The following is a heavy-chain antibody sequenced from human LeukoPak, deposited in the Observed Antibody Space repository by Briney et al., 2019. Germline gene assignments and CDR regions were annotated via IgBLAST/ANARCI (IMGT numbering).Heavy chain of an antibody. J-gene: IGHJ3*02. V-gene: IGHV4-34*01. CDR1: GGSFSGHY. CDR3: ARGGYSYGYGGKGEAFDI. D-gene: IGHD5-18*01. CDR2: INHSGST. Sequence: SETLSLTCAVYGGSFSGHYWSWIRQPPGKGLEWIGEINHSGSTNYNPSLKSRVTISVDTSKNQFSLKLSSVTAADTAVYYCARGGYSYGYGGKGEAFDIWGQGTMVTVSS.